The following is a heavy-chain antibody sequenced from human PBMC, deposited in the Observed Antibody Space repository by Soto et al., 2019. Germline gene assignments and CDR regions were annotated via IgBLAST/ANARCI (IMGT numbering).Heavy chain of an antibody. CDR3: DRDFYRLAYYFDH. CDR2: VSGSNGNT. V-gene: IGHV1-18*04. CDR1: SYTFIKHG. Sequence: QVQLVQSEAEVKNPGASVKVSCEASSYTFIKHGISWVRQAPGQGFEWMGWVSGSNGNTKYAQKFQGRVTMTTETSTSTAHMELRNLRSDDTAVYFCDRDFYRLAYYFDHWGEGTLVTVSS. J-gene: IGHJ4*02.